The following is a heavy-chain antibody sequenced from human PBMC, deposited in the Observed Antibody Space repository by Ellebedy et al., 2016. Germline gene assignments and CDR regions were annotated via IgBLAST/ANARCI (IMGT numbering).Heavy chain of an antibody. CDR3: ARYTSDYYYGMDV. D-gene: IGHD1-26*01. CDR2: INPSGGST. CDR1: GYTFTSYY. V-gene: IGHV1-46*01. Sequence: ASVKVSXXASGYTFTSYYMHWVRQAPGQGLEWMGIINPSGGSTSYAQKFQGRVTMTRDTSTSTVYMELSSLRSEDTAVYYCARYTSDYYYGMDVWGQGTTVTVSS. J-gene: IGHJ6*02.